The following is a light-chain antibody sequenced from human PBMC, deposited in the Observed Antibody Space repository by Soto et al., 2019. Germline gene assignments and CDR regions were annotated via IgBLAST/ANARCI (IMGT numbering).Light chain of an antibody. V-gene: IGKV3-20*01. CDR1: QSVSTY. Sequence: IVLIQSPASLSLSAGERATLSCRASQSVSTYLAWYQHKPGQAPRLLIYGASSRATGIPDRFSGSGSGTDFTLTISRLEPEDFAVYYCQQYGSSPETFGEGTKVDI. CDR2: GAS. J-gene: IGKJ1*01. CDR3: QQYGSSPET.